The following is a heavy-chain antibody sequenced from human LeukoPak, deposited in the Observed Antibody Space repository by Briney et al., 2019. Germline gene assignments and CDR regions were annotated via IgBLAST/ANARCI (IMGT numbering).Heavy chain of an antibody. Sequence: GGSLRLSCAASGFTFSSYAMSWVRQAPGKGMEWVSAISGSGGSTYYADSVKGRFTISRDNSKNTLYLQMNSLRAEDTAVYYCAKISGSYLTYLDYWGQGTLVTVSS. V-gene: IGHV3-23*01. CDR2: ISGSGGST. D-gene: IGHD1-26*01. CDR3: AKISGSYLTYLDY. CDR1: GFTFSSYA. J-gene: IGHJ4*02.